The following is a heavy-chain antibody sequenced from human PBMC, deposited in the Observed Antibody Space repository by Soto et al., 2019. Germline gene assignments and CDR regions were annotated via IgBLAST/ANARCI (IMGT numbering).Heavy chain of an antibody. CDR2: IISTTNYI. CDR3: ARESEDLTSNFDY. Sequence: GSLRLSCSASGFTFTRYSMNWVRQAPGKGLEWVSSIISTTNYIYYGDSMKGRFTISRDNAKNSLYLEMNSLRAEDTAVYYCARESEDLTSNFDYWGQGTLVTVSS. J-gene: IGHJ4*02. CDR1: GFTFTRYS. V-gene: IGHV3-21*06.